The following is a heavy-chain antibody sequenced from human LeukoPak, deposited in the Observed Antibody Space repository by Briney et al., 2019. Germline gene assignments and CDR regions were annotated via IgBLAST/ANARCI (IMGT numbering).Heavy chain of an antibody. CDR1: GGSISTYY. J-gene: IGHJ5*02. Sequence: SETLSLTCAVSGGSISTYYWSWIRRPPGKGLEWIGYIYYSGNTNYNPSLKSRVTISVDTSKNQFSLKLSSVTAADTALYYCARSFSGSFAPWGQGTLVTVSS. V-gene: IGHV4-59*01. D-gene: IGHD3-10*01. CDR3: ARSFSGSFAP. CDR2: IYYSGNT.